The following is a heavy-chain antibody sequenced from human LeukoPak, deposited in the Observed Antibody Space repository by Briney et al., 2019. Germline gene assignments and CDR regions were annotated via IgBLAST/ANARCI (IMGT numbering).Heavy chain of an antibody. CDR3: AKKVEYSSGWEVDDAYDI. J-gene: IGHJ3*02. D-gene: IGHD6-19*01. V-gene: IGHV4-34*01. Sequence: SETLSLTCTVSGGSISSYYWSWIRQPPGKGLEWIGEINHSGSTNYNPSLKSRVTISVDTSKNQFSLKLSSVTAADTAAYYCAKKVEYSSGWEVDDAYDIWGQGTMVTVSS. CDR1: GGSISSYY. CDR2: INHSGST.